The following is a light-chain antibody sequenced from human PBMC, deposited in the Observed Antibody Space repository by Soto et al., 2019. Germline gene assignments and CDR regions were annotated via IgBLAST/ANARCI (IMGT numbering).Light chain of an antibody. V-gene: IGKV3-20*01. CDR1: QSVSSSY. CDR2: GAS. Sequence: EIVLTQSPGTLSLSPGERATLSCRASQSVSSSYLAWYQQKPGQAPRLLIYGASSRATDIPDRFSGSGSGTDFTLTISRLEPEDFAVYYCQHYGTSPLFIFGPGTIVDIK. J-gene: IGKJ3*01. CDR3: QHYGTSPLFI.